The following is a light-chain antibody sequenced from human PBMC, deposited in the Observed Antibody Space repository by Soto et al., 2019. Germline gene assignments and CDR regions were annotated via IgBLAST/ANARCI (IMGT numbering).Light chain of an antibody. V-gene: IGLV7-46*01. Sequence: QAVVTQEPSLTVSPGGKVILTCGSTTGPVTTGHYPCWFQQKPGQAPRPLVYDTANIFSWTPVRFSGSLVGGKAALTLSGAQPGDEAEYYCLLSYRGDYDFGPGTKVTVL. CDR2: DTA. J-gene: IGLJ1*01. CDR1: TGPVTTGHY. CDR3: LLSYRGDYD.